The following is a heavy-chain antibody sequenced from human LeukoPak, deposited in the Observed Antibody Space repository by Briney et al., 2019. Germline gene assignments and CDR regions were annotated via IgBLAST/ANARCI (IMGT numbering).Heavy chain of an antibody. D-gene: IGHD6-13*01. V-gene: IGHV3-48*04. CDR2: ISNSSTTT. Sequence: GGSLRLSCVASGFSFSSYSMNWIRQAPGKGLEWVSYISNSSTTTQYADSVKGRFTISRDNAKNSLYLQMNSLRVEDTAVYYCAKVFQDSSSWYFDYWGQGTLVTVSS. CDR1: GFSFSSYS. CDR3: AKVFQDSSSWYFDY. J-gene: IGHJ4*02.